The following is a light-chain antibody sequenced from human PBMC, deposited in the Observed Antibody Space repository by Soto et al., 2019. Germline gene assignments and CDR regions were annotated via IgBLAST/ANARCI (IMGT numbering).Light chain of an antibody. Sequence: EIVMTQSPATLSVSPGERATLSCSASQSVSSNLAWYQQKPGQAPRLLIYGASTRTTGIPARFSGSGSGKDFNLAISRLQYEDFAGYYCQQHNNWPPWTFGQGTKVEIK. J-gene: IGKJ1*01. CDR1: QSVSSN. V-gene: IGKV3-15*01. CDR2: GAS. CDR3: QQHNNWPPWT.